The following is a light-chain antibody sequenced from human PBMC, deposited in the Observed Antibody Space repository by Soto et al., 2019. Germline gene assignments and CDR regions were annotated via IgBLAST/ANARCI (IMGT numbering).Light chain of an antibody. V-gene: IGLV2-23*01. J-gene: IGLJ2*01. CDR2: EGS. CDR3: SSYVGSDVI. Sequence: QSALTQPASVSGSPGQSITISCTGTSSDIGNYNLVSWYQQHPGRAPKLMIYEGSKRPSGVSNRFSGSKSGNTASLTISGLQAEDEADYPCSSYVGSDVIFGGGTKLTVL. CDR1: SSDIGNYNL.